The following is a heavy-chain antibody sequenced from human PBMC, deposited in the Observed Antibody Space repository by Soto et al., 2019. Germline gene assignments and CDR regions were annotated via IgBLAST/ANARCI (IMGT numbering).Heavy chain of an antibody. CDR2: INPGDSDT. V-gene: IGHV5-51*01. CDR3: ARRDSSGFPDY. Sequence: GESLKISCKGSGYSFTNYWIGWVRQMPGKGLEWMGIINPGDSDTRYSPSFQGQVTISADKSISTAYLHYSSLKASDTAMYYCARRDSSGFPDYWGQGTMGTVSA. CDR1: GYSFTNYW. J-gene: IGHJ4*02. D-gene: IGHD3-22*01.